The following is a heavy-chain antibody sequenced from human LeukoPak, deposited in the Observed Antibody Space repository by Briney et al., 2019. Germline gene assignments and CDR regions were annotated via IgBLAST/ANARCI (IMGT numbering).Heavy chain of an antibody. V-gene: IGHV3-64*02. Sequence: GGALRLSCAACGFTFSSYALNWLRQAPGKGLEYVSAVSGNGDNTYYADSVQGRFTISRDNSKNTLYLEMGSLRAEAMALYFCARTMVTTIGGLFDSWGQGTLVTVSS. J-gene: IGHJ4*02. CDR2: VSGNGDNT. CDR1: GFTFSSYA. D-gene: IGHD5-12*01. CDR3: ARTMVTTIGGLFDS.